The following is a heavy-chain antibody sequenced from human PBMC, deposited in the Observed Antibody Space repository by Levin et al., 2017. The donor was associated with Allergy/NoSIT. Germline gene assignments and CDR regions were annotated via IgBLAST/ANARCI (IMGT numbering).Heavy chain of an antibody. J-gene: IGHJ6*02. CDR1: GFTFSSYE. CDR2: IISSGSTI. V-gene: IGHV3-48*03. D-gene: IGHD1-26*01. Sequence: GGSLRLSCAASGFTFSSYEMNWVRQAPGKGLEWVSYIISSGSTIYYADSVKGRFTISRDNAKNSLYLQMNSLRAEDTAVYYCARAYSVEPLIVGATSGHYWGMDVWGQGTTVTVSS. CDR3: ARAYSVEPLIVGATSGHYWGMDV.